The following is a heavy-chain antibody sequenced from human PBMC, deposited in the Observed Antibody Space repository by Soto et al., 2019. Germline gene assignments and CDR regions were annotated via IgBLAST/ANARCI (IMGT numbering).Heavy chain of an antibody. CDR2: ISYDGSNK. J-gene: IGHJ4*02. CDR1: GFTFSSYA. CDR3: ARNYGSGSYYNDGFDY. D-gene: IGHD3-10*01. Sequence: QVQLVESGGGVVQPGRSLRLSCAASGFTFSSYAMHWVRQAPGKGLEWVAVISYDGSNKYYADSVKGRFTISRDNSKNTLYLQVNSLRAEDTAVYYCARNYGSGSYYNDGFDYWGQGTLVTVSS. V-gene: IGHV3-30-3*01.